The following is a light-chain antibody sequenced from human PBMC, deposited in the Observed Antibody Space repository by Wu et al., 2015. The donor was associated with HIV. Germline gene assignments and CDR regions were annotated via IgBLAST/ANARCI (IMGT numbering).Light chain of an antibody. J-gene: IGKJ1*01. V-gene: IGKV3-15*01. Sequence: IVMTQSPATLSVSSGERATLSCRASQSIKSNLAWYQQKPGQAPRLLIYGASARATGIPARFSGSGSGTEFTLTIRSTQSEDFAIYYCQQYDNWPPWTFGQGTKVEIK. CDR2: GAS. CDR3: QQYDNWPPWT. CDR1: QSIKSN.